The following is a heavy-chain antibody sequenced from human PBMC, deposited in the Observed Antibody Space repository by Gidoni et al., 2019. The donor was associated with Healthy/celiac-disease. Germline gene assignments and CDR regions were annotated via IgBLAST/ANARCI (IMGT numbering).Heavy chain of an antibody. CDR3: AKDLVASGIAAAAIDY. CDR1: GFTFSSYG. Sequence: QVQLLESGGGVVQPGRSLRLSCAASGFTFSSYGMHWVRQAPGKGLEWVAVISYDGSNKYYADSVKGRFTISRDNSKNTLYLQMNSLRAEDTAVYYCAKDLVASGIAAAAIDYWGQGTLVTVSS. J-gene: IGHJ4*02. D-gene: IGHD6-13*01. CDR2: ISYDGSNK. V-gene: IGHV3-30*18.